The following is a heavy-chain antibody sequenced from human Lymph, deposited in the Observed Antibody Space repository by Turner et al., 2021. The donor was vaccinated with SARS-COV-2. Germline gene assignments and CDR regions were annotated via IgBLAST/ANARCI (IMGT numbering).Heavy chain of an antibody. CDR1: GFTFSSCG. J-gene: IGHJ4*02. Sequence: QVQLVESGGGVVKPGWSLSLSCAASGFTFSSCGMHWVRQAPGKGLEWVAVIWNDGSNKYDADSVKGRFTISRDNSKNTLYLQMNSLRAEDTAVYYCARETYYSDRRPLDYWGQGTLVTVSS. CDR3: ARETYYSDRRPLDY. V-gene: IGHV3-33*01. CDR2: IWNDGSNK. D-gene: IGHD3-22*01.